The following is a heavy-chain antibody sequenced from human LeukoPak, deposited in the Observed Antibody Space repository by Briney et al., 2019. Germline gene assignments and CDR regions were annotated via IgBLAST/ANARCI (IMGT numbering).Heavy chain of an antibody. J-gene: IGHJ1*01. CDR3: ARVQGGYFPEYFQH. CDR1: GGSISSYY. D-gene: IGHD3-22*01. CDR2: IYYSGST. Sequence: SETLSLTCTVSGGSISSYYWSWIRQPPGKGLEGIGYIYYSGSTNYNPSLKSRVTISVDTSKNQFSLKLSSVTAADTAVYYCARVQGGYFPEYFQHWGQGTLFTVSS. V-gene: IGHV4-59*01.